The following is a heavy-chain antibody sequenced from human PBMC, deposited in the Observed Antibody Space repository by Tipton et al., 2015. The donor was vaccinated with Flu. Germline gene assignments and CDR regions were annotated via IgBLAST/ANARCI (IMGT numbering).Heavy chain of an antibody. J-gene: IGHJ3*02. D-gene: IGHD2-2*01. Sequence: TLSLTCAVYGGSFSGYYWSWIRQPPGKGLEWIGEINHSGSTNYNPSLKSRVTISVDTSKNQFSLKLSSVTAADTAVYYCARAGRSSRYCSSTSCFRGPPQGTNAFDIWGQGTMVTVSS. CDR2: INHSGST. CDR3: ARAGRSSRYCSSTSCFRGPPQGTNAFDI. V-gene: IGHV4-34*01. CDR1: GGSFSGYY.